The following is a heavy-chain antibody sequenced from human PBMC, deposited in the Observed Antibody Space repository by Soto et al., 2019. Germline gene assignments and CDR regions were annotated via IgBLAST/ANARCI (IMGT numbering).Heavy chain of an antibody. V-gene: IGHV1-8*01. CDR1: GYTFTSYD. D-gene: IGHD2-15*01. J-gene: IGHJ2*01. CDR2: MNPNSGKA. CDR3: ARGLVVVSATYWYFDL. Sequence: QVQLVQSGAEVKKPGASVKVSCKASGYTFTSYDINWVRQAAGQGLEWIGWMNPNSGKAVYAQKFQGRVTMAGNPSISTAYMELSSLRSDDTAVYFCARGLVVVSATYWYFDLWGRGTLVTVSS.